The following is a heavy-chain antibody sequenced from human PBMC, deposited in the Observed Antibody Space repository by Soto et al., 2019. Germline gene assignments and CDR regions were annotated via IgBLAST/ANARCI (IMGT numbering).Heavy chain of an antibody. CDR1: GGSISSYY. J-gene: IGHJ5*02. D-gene: IGHD3-3*01. Sequence: TSETLSLTCTVSGGSISSYYWSWIRQPPGKGLEWIGYIYYSGSTNYNPSLKSRVTISVETSKNQFSLKLSSVTAADTAVYYCARSAPTYYDIWSGFGWFDPWGQGTLVTVSS. V-gene: IGHV4-59*01. CDR2: IYYSGST. CDR3: ARSAPTYYDIWSGFGWFDP.